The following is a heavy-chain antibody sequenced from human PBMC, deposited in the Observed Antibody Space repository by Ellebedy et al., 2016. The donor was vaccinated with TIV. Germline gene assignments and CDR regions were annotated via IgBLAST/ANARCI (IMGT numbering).Heavy chain of an antibody. CDR2: ITPDGSYK. CDR1: GFTFSTYG. D-gene: IGHD5-12*01. CDR3: VRDGYSDTWYAKWFDP. Sequence: GESLKISCAASGFTFSTYGMHWVRQVPGKGLEWVAVITPDGSYKTYADSVKGRFSVSRDHSKKTVDLQMNSLRPEDTAVYYCVRDGYSDTWYAKWFDPWGQGTLVMVSS. V-gene: IGHV3-30*03. J-gene: IGHJ5*02.